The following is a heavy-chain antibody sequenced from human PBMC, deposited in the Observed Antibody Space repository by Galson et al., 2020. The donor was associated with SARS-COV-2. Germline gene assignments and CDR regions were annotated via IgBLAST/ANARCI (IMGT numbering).Heavy chain of an antibody. J-gene: IGHJ6*02. Sequence: TGGSLRLSCAASGFTFSSHWMSWVRQAPGKGLEWVANIKQDGSEKYYVDSVKGRFTISRDNAKNSLYLQMNSLRAEDTAVYYCARDSIAVAGNIYYYGMDVWGQGTTVTVSS. V-gene: IGHV3-7*01. D-gene: IGHD6-19*01. CDR3: ARDSIAVAGNIYYYGMDV. CDR1: GFTFSSHW. CDR2: IKQDGSEK.